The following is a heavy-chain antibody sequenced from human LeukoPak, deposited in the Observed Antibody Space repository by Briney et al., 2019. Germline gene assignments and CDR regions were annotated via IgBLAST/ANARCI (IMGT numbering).Heavy chain of an antibody. V-gene: IGHV1-8*01. CDR2: MNPNSGNT. Sequence: ASVTVSCKASGYTFTSYDINWVRQATGQGLEWMGWMNPNSGNTGYAQKFQGRVTMTRNTSISTAYMELSSLRSEDTAVYYCARKLSGWSNYYYYYMDVWGKGTTVTISS. CDR3: ARKLSGWSNYYYYYMDV. CDR1: GYTFTSYD. D-gene: IGHD6-19*01. J-gene: IGHJ6*03.